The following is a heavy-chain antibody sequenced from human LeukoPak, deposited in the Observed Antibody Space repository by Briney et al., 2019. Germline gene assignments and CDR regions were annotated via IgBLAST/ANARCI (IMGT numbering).Heavy chain of an antibody. CDR2: INPNNDDT. V-gene: IGHV1-8*02. CDR3: ARGHYSSGWFYFDY. D-gene: IGHD6-19*01. CDR1: GYTFTDYY. J-gene: IGHJ4*02. Sequence: ASVKVSCKASGYTFTDYYMHWVRQAPGQGLEWMGWINPNNDDTGYARKFQGRVTMTRNTSISTAYMELSSLRSEDTAVYYCARGHYSSGWFYFDYWGQGTLVTVSS.